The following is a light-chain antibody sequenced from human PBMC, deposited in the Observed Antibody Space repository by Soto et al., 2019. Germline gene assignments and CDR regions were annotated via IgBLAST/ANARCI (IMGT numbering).Light chain of an antibody. CDR1: QTLLHSNGYTY. V-gene: IGKV2-28*01. CDR3: MQGLRPMYT. CDR2: LGS. J-gene: IGKJ5*01. Sequence: IALTQSPLSLSVTPGEPASISGRSTQTLLHSNGYTYLNWYLQKPGQSPQLLIYLGSNRASGVPDRFSGSGSGTDFTLKINGVQAEDVGVFYCMQGLRPMYTFGQGTRLEIK.